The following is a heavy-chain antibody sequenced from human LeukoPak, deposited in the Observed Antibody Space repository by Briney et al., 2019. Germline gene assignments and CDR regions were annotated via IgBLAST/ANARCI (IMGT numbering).Heavy chain of an antibody. CDR1: GFTFSNYS. CDR2: ISSSGSYI. V-gene: IGHV3-21*01. D-gene: IGHD2-21*01. J-gene: IGHJ3*02. CDR3: ARDPEAYCGGDCYRSAFDI. Sequence: GGSLRLSCAASGFTFSNYSMNWVRQAPGKGLEWVSSISSSGSYIYYADSVKGRFTISRHNAKNSLYLQMNSLRAEDTAVYYCARDPEAYCGGDCYRSAFDIWGQGTMVTVSS.